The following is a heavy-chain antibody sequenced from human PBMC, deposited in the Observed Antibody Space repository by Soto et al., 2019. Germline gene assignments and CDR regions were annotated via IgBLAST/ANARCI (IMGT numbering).Heavy chain of an antibody. D-gene: IGHD2-2*01. Sequence: QVQLVQSGAEVKKPGSSVKVSCKASGGTFSSYAISWVRQAPGQGLEWMGGIIPIFGTANYAQKFQGRVTITADESTSKASRELSGLRSEDTAVYYCARHVPAAGYYYGMDVWGQGTTVTVSS. J-gene: IGHJ6*02. V-gene: IGHV1-69*12. CDR3: ARHVPAAGYYYGMDV. CDR1: GGTFSSYA. CDR2: IIPIFGTA.